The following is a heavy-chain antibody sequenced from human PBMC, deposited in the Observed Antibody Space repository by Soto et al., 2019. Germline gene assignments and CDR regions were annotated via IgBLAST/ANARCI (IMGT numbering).Heavy chain of an antibody. CDR1: GYTFTSYG. D-gene: IGHD3-3*01. V-gene: IGHV1-18*01. CDR3: ARDSHYDFWSGYYGYFDY. J-gene: IGHJ4*02. CDR2: ISAYNGNT. Sequence: AASVKVSCKASGYTFTSYGISWVRQAPGRGLEWMGWISAYNGNTNYAQKLQGRVTMTTDTSTSTAYMELRSLRSDDTAVYYCARDSHYDFWSGYYGYFDYWGQGTLVTVSS.